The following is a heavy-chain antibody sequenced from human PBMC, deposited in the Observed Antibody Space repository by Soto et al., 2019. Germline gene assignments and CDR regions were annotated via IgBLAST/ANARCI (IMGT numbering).Heavy chain of an antibody. D-gene: IGHD4-4*01. J-gene: IGHJ4*02. Sequence: EVQLLESGGGLVQPGGSLRLSCAASGFTFSSYAMSWVRQAPGKGLEWVSAISGSGGSTYYADSVKGRFTISRDNSKNQLYLQMNSLRAEDTAVYYCAKDFGAPDYSKNFDYWGQGTLVTVSS. CDR3: AKDFGAPDYSKNFDY. CDR2: ISGSGGST. V-gene: IGHV3-23*01. CDR1: GFTFSSYA.